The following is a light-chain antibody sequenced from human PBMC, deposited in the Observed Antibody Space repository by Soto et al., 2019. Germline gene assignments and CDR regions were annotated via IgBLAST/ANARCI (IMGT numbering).Light chain of an antibody. CDR2: DVN. CDR3: CSYAGTYAFYV. CDR1: SSDVGGYYY. V-gene: IGLV2-11*01. J-gene: IGLJ1*01. Sequence: QSVLTQPRSVSGSPGQSVTISCTGTSSDVGGYYYVSWYQQHPGKAPKLMIYDVNKRPSGVPDRFSASESGITASLTISGLQAEDEADYYCCSYAGTYAFYVFGTGTKVTVL.